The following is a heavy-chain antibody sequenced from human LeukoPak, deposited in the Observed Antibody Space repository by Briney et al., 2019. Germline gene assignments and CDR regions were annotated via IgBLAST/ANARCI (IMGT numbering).Heavy chain of an antibody. CDR2: IGSDDSNK. Sequence: GGSLRLSCVASGFTFSTYGMHWVRQAPGKGLEWVAKIGSDDSNKHYTDSVKGRFAISRDNSKNTLYLQMNSLRAEDTAVYYCAKDAYYDSSGDAFDIWGQGTMVTVSS. D-gene: IGHD3-22*01. CDR1: GFTFSTYG. CDR3: AKDAYYDSSGDAFDI. V-gene: IGHV3-30*02. J-gene: IGHJ3*02.